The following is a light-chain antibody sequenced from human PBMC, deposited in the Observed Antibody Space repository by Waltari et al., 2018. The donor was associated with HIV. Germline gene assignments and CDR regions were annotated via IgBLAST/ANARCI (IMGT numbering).Light chain of an antibody. V-gene: IGLV1-40*01. J-gene: IGLJ2*01. Sequence: QSVLTQPPSVSGVPGQRVTIPCTGNSSNIGAGYDVHWYQQLPRPAPQLPIFSNINRPSGVPDRFSDSKSGTSASLAITGLQAEDEADYYCQSYDSSLSGSIFGGGTKLTVL. CDR1: SSNIGAGYD. CDR3: QSYDSSLSGSI. CDR2: SNI.